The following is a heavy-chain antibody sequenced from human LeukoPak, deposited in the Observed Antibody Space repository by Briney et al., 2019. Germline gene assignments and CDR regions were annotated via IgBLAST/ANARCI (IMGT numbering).Heavy chain of an antibody. Sequence: GGPLRLSCAASGFTVSSNYMSWVRQAPGKGLEWVSAISGSGGSTYYADSVKGRFTISRDNSNNTLYLQMNSLRAEDTAVYYCAKRPDYYDSSGYIDYWGQGTLVTVSS. CDR3: AKRPDYYDSSGYIDY. CDR1: GFTVSSNY. CDR2: ISGSGGST. V-gene: IGHV3-23*01. J-gene: IGHJ4*02. D-gene: IGHD3-22*01.